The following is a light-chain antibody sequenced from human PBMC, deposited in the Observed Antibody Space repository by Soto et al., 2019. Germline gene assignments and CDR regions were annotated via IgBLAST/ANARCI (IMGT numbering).Light chain of an antibody. V-gene: IGLV2-14*03. Sequence: QSVLTQPASGSGSPGQSIAISCTGTSSDVGAYNYVSWYQQHPDKAPKLMIYDVSNRPSGVSNRFSGSKSGDTASLTISGLQPEDEADYYCSSYTTTSTYVFGTGTKLTVL. CDR1: SSDVGAYNY. CDR3: SSYTTTSTYV. J-gene: IGLJ1*01. CDR2: DVS.